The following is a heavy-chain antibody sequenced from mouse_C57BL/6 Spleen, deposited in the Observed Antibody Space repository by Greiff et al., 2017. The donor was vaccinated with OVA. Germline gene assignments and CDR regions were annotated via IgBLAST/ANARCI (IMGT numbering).Heavy chain of an antibody. J-gene: IGHJ2*01. CDR1: GYTFTSYW. CDR3: ARSPGNYGYFDY. Sequence: QVQLQQSGAELVKPGASVKMSCKASGYTFTSYWITWVKQRPGQGLEWIGDIYPGSGSTNYNEKFKSKATLTVDTSSSTAYMQLSSLTSEDSAVYYCARSPGNYGYFDYWGQGTTLTVSS. CDR2: IYPGSGST. V-gene: IGHV1-55*01. D-gene: IGHD2-1*01.